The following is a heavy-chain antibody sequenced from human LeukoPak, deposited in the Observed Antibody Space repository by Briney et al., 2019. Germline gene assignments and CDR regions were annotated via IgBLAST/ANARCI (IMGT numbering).Heavy chain of an antibody. CDR1: GFTFSSYA. J-gene: IGHJ4*02. V-gene: IGHV3-30-3*01. CDR2: ISYDGSNK. Sequence: PGGSLRLSCAASGFTFSSYAMHWVRQAPGKGLEWVAVISYDGSNKYYADSVKGRFTISRDNSKNTLYLQMNSLRAEDTAVYYCARSSTVTGTFCYWGQGTLVTVSS. CDR3: ARSSTVTGTFCY. D-gene: IGHD4-17*01.